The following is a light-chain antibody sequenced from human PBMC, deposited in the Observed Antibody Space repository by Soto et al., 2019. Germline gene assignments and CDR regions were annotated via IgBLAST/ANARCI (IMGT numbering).Light chain of an antibody. Sequence: QSALTQPASVSGSPGQSITISCTGTSSDVGGYRYVSWYQQHPGKAPKLMIYDVSNRPSGVSNRFSGSESGNTASLTISGLQAEDEADYYCSSYTSSGTYVFGTGTKVTVL. CDR2: DVS. V-gene: IGLV2-14*01. J-gene: IGLJ1*01. CDR3: SSYTSSGTYV. CDR1: SSDVGGYRY.